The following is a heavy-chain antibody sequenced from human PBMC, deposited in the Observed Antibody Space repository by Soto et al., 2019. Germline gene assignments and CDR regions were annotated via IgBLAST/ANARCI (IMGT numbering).Heavy chain of an antibody. CDR2: IYYSGST. J-gene: IGHJ5*02. CDR3: ASPKIAFYIRFDP. D-gene: IGHD3-3*02. V-gene: IGHV4-39*01. Sequence: PSETLSLTCTVSGGSISSSSYYWGWIRQPPGKGLEWIGSIYYSGSTYYNPSLKSRVTISVDTSKNQFSLKLSSVTAADTAVYYCASPKIAFYIRFDPWGQGTLVT. CDR1: GGSISSSSYY.